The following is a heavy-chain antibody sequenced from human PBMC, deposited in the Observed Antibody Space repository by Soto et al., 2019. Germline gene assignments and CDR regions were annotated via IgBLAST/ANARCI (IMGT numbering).Heavy chain of an antibody. D-gene: IGHD3-10*01. CDR3: YGST. V-gene: IGHV4-59*01. CDR2: IYSSGST. Sequence: SETLSLTCTFSGGSISNYYWNWIRQSPGKGLEWIGYIYSSGSTHYNPSLQNRVTISKDTLFLQMNSLKIEDTALYYCIRDPYGSTWGQGTLVTVSS. J-gene: IGHJ5*02. CDR1: GGSISNYY.